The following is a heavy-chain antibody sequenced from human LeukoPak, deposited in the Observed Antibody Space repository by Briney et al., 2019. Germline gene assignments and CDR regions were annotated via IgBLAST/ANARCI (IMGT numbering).Heavy chain of an antibody. CDR2: INPSGGTT. J-gene: IGHJ3*02. V-gene: IGHV1-46*01. D-gene: IGHD5-24*01. CDR1: GYTFTSSY. Sequence: ASVKVSCKASGYTFTSSYIHWVRQAPGQGLEWMGIINPSGGTTIYAQKFQGRVTMTRDTSTSTVYMELSSLRSEDTAVYYCARVRDGYNDAYDIWGQGTMATVSS. CDR3: ARVRDGYNDAYDI.